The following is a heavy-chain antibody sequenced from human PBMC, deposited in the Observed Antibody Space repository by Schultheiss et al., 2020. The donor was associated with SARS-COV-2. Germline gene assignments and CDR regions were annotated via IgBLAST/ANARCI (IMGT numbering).Heavy chain of an antibody. J-gene: IGHJ2*01. CDR2: IYHSGST. CDR1: GGSISSSSYY. D-gene: IGHD3-3*01. Sequence: SETLSLTCTVSGGSISSSSYYWGWIRQPPGKGLEWIGSIYHSGSTYYNPSLKSRVTISVDTSKNQFSLKLSSVTAADTAVYYCARIVWSGYPYWYFDLWGRGTLVTVSS. CDR3: ARIVWSGYPYWYFDL. V-gene: IGHV4-39*07.